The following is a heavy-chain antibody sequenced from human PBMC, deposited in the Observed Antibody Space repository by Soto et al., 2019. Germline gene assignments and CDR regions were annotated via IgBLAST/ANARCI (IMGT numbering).Heavy chain of an antibody. CDR2: IIPIFGTA. D-gene: IGHD2-2*01. CDR3: ARDPDIVVVPAAHHLKYNWFDP. CDR1: GGTFSSYA. J-gene: IGHJ5*02. V-gene: IGHV1-69*01. Sequence: QVQLVQSGAEVKKPGSSVKVSCKASGGTFSSYAISWVRQAPGQGLEWMGGIIPIFGTANYAQKFQGRVTITADESTSTAYMELSSLRSEDTAVYYCARDPDIVVVPAAHHLKYNWFDPWGQGTLVTVSS.